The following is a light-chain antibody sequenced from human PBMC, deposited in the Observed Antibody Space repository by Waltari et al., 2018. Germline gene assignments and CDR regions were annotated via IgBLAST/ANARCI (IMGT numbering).Light chain of an antibody. J-gene: IGLJ3*02. Sequence: QSVLTQPPPASGTPGQRVTVPCSGRRTNHGSTYVYWYQQHPGTAPKLLIYRNNQRPSGVPDRFSGSKSGTSASLAISGLRSEDEADYYCAAWDDSLSGRVFGGGTKVTVL. CDR3: AAWDDSLSGRV. CDR1: RTNHGSTY. CDR2: RNN. V-gene: IGLV1-47*01.